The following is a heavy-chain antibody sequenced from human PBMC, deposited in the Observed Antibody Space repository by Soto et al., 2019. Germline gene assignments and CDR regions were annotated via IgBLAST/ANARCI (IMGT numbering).Heavy chain of an antibody. Sequence: LRLSCAASGFTFSNYAMSWVRQAPGKGLEWVSGIIGRGVSSNYADSVKGRFSISRDNSKYTLYLQMNNLRAEDTAVYYCAKDASPVGVDYFDHWGQGTLVTVSS. V-gene: IGHV3-23*01. CDR3: AKDASPVGVDYFDH. J-gene: IGHJ4*02. D-gene: IGHD1-26*01. CDR2: IIGRGVSS. CDR1: GFTFSNYA.